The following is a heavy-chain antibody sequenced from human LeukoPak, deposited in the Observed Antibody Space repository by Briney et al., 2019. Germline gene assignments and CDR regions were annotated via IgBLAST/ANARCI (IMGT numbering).Heavy chain of an antibody. CDR1: GFTFDDYA. V-gene: IGHV3-9*03. Sequence: GGSLRLSCAASGFTFDDYAMHWVRQAPGKGLEWVSGISWNSGSIGYADSVKGRFTISRDNAKNSPYLQMNSLRAEDMALYYCAKASGYSSSDFDYWGQGTLVTVSS. D-gene: IGHD6-13*01. J-gene: IGHJ4*02. CDR3: AKASGYSSSDFDY. CDR2: ISWNSGSI.